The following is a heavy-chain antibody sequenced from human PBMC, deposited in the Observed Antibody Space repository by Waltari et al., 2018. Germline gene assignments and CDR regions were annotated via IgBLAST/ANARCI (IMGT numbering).Heavy chain of an antibody. Sequence: QLELQESGPGLVKPSETLSLTCIVSGASIRLSSRDYWGWIRQPPGKGLEWIGSIYSGGATHYNPSLTSRVTLSVDTSKNQFSLRLRSVTAADTAVYYCARYIVGTMVDYWSPGTLVTVSS. V-gene: IGHV4-39*01. CDR2: IYSGGAT. D-gene: IGHD2-21*01. CDR3: ARYIVGTMVDY. CDR1: GASIRLSSRDY. J-gene: IGHJ4*02.